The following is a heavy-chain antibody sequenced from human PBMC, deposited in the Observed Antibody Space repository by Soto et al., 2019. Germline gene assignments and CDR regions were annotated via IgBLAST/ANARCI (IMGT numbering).Heavy chain of an antibody. CDR1: GYPFTGYY. V-gene: IGHV1-2*02. J-gene: IGHJ3*02. CDR2: INPNSGGT. CDR3: ARHPSCAICGVVDRPAHAFDI. Sequence: GTSVKVSCKASGYPFTGYYMHWVRQAPGQGLEWMGWINPNSGGTNYAQKFQGRVTMTRDTSISTAYMELSRLRSDDTAVYDCARHPSCAICGVVDRPAHAFDICAQVTMGADS. D-gene: IGHD3-3*01.